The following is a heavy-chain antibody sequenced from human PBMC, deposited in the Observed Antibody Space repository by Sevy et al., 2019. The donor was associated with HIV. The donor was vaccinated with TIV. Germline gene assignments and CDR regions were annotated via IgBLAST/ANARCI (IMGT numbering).Heavy chain of an antibody. V-gene: IGHV3-30*18. CDR3: AKPPGGYYDFWSGPDRYDAFDI. Sequence: GGSLRLSCAASGFTFSSYGMHWVRQAPGKGLEWVAVISYDGSNKYYADSVKGRFTISRDNSKNMLYLQMNSLRAEDTAVYYCAKPPGGYYDFWSGPDRYDAFDIWGQGTMVTVSS. D-gene: IGHD3-3*01. J-gene: IGHJ3*02. CDR2: ISYDGSNK. CDR1: GFTFSSYG.